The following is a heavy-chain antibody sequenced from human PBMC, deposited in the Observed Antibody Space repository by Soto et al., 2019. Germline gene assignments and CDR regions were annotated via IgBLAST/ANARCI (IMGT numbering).Heavy chain of an antibody. Sequence: VQLVESGGGLVQPGGSLRLSCAASGFAFGSYWMHWFRQAPGKGLVWVSRISQDWAIATQAESVKGRFTISRDNAKNTLFLQMNSLRADDTAVYYCLRDQRHWNEFADQWGQGTLVTVSS. CDR1: GFAFGSYW. J-gene: IGHJ4*02. D-gene: IGHD1-1*01. CDR3: LRDQRHWNEFADQ. CDR2: ISQDWAIA. V-gene: IGHV3-74*01.